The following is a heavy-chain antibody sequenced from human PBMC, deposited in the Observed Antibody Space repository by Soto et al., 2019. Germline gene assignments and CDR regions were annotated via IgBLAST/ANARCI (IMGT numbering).Heavy chain of an antibody. V-gene: IGHV1-3*04. CDR2: ISTGNGNT. Sequence: QAQLVQSGAEVKKPGASVKVSCKASGYTFTDYAMHWVRQAPGQRLEWMGWISTGNGNTKYSQKFQGRVTITRDTSATTAYMELSSLRSEDTAVYYCAKGSQMWTPDYWGQGTLVTVSS. D-gene: IGHD2-21*01. CDR1: GYTFTDYA. J-gene: IGHJ4*02. CDR3: AKGSQMWTPDY.